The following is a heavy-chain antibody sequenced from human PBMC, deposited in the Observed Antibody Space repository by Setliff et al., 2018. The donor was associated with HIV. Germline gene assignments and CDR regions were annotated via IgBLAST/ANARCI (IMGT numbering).Heavy chain of an antibody. J-gene: IGHJ4*02. CDR3: ARGRYYDGSALPLDY. V-gene: IGHV4-34*01. CDR2: INYGGST. D-gene: IGHD3-22*01. Sequence: PSETLSLTCAVYGGSFSGYYWSWIRQPPGKGLEWIGEINYGGSTNHNPSLKSRVTMSVDTSKNQFSLNVTSVNAADTAVYYCARGRYYDGSALPLDYWGQGSLVTVSS. CDR1: GGSFSGYY.